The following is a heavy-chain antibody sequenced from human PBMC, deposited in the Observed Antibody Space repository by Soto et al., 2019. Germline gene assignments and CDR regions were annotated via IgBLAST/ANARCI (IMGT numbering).Heavy chain of an antibody. CDR3: VRALRHTAMVYPWFDP. Sequence: SETLSLTCTVSGASVSTGAYYWGWVRQRPGRGLEWIGYVYESGSTYYNMSLKSRLTISLDRSNNQFSLGITSVTAADTAVYYCVRALRHTAMVYPWFDPWGQGTLVTVSS. CDR1: GASVSTGAYY. CDR2: VYESGST. J-gene: IGHJ5*02. V-gene: IGHV4-31*03. D-gene: IGHD5-18*01.